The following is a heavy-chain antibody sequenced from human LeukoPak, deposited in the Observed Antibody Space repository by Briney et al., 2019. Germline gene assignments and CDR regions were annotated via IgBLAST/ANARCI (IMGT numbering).Heavy chain of an antibody. D-gene: IGHD1-26*01. J-gene: IGHJ4*02. V-gene: IGHV3-23*01. CDR3: AKDYSGSLDY. CDR1: GFTFSSYG. CDR2: ISGSGGST. Sequence: GRSLRLSCAASGFTFSSYGMHWVRQAPGKGLEWVSAISGSGGSTYYADSVKGRFTISRDNSKNTLYLQMNSLRAEDTAVYYCAKDYSGSLDYWGQGTLVTVSS.